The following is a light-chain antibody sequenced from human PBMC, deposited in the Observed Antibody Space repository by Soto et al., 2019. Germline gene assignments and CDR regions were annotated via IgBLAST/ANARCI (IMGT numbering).Light chain of an antibody. CDR1: QSVSSN. J-gene: IGKJ2*01. CDR2: GAS. V-gene: IGKV3-15*01. CDR3: QQSFHTPYT. Sequence: EIVMTQSPATLSVSPGERATLSCRASQSVSSNLAWYQQKPGQAPRLLIYGASTRATGIPARFSGSGSGTEFTLTISSLQSEDFASYYCQQSFHTPYTFGQGTKLEI.